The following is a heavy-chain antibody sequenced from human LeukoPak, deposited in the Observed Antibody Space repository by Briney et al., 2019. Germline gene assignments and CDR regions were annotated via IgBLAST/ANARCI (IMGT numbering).Heavy chain of an antibody. CDR2: INPNSGGT. Sequence: ASVKVSCKASGYTFTDYYMHWVRQAPGQGLEWMEWINPNSGGTNYAQKFQGRVTMTRDTSISTAYMELSRLRSDDTAVYYCARPQAAAGLDYYYYYMDVWGKGTTVTVSS. CDR1: GYTFTDYY. D-gene: IGHD6-13*01. CDR3: ARPQAAAGLDYYYYYMDV. V-gene: IGHV1-2*02. J-gene: IGHJ6*03.